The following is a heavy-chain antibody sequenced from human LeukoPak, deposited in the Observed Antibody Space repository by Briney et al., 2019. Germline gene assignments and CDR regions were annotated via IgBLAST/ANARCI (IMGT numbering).Heavy chain of an antibody. CDR2: ISSSSSYI. CDR3: ARGRRRYDSSAHQPFDY. Sequence: PGGSLRLSCAASGFTFSSYSMNWVRQAPGKGLEWVSSISSSSSYIYYADSVKGRFTISRDNAKNSLYLQMNSLRAEDTAVYYCARGRRRYDSSAHQPFDYWGQGTLVTVSS. CDR1: GFTFSSYS. J-gene: IGHJ4*02. V-gene: IGHV3-21*01. D-gene: IGHD3-22*01.